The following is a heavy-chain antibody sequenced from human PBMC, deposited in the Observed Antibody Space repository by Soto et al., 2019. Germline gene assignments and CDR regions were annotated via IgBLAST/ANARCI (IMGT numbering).Heavy chain of an antibody. V-gene: IGHV3-23*01. CDR2: ITDSGVST. CDR1: GFTFSSYA. Sequence: GGSLRLSCAASGFTFSSYAMSWVRQAPGKGLEWVSAITDSGVSTYYTDSVKGRFTISRDNSKNTLYLQMNSLRAEGTAAYYCAKAYDFWSGYPPRFDYWGQGTLVTVSS. CDR3: AKAYDFWSGYPPRFDY. J-gene: IGHJ4*02. D-gene: IGHD3-3*01.